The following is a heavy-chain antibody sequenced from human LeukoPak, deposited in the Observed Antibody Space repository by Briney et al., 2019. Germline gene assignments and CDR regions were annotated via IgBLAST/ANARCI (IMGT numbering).Heavy chain of an antibody. V-gene: IGHV4-34*01. CDR2: INHSGST. CDR1: GGSFSGYY. Sequence: SETLSLTCAVYGGSFSGYYWSWIRQPPGKGLEWIGEINHSGSTNYNPSLKSRVTISVDTSKNQFSLKLSSVTAEDTAVYYCAREKPIVVPLSGLLGYYGMDVWGQGTTVTVSS. J-gene: IGHJ6*02. CDR3: AREKPIVVPLSGLLGYYGMDV. D-gene: IGHD2-2*01.